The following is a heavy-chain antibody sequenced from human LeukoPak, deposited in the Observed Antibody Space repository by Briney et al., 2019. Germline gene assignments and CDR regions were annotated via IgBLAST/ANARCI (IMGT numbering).Heavy chain of an antibody. CDR2: IYYSGST. J-gene: IGHJ4*02. V-gene: IGHV4-30-4*01. Sequence: SETLSLTCTVSGGSISSGDYYWSWIRQPPGKGLEWIGYIYYSGSTYYNSSLKSRVTISVDTSKNQFSLKLSSVTAADTAVYYCAREDTAMVSLDYWGQGTLVTVSS. CDR3: AREDTAMVSLDY. D-gene: IGHD5-18*01. CDR1: GGSISSGDYY.